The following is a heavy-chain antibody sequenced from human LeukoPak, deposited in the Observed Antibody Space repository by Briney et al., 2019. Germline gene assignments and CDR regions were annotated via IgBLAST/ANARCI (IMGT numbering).Heavy chain of an antibody. CDR3: ARGGRYSSSWIDNWFDP. CDR2: TNWNVSST. D-gene: IGHD6-13*01. CDR1: AFTFDDYG. Sequence: GGSLRLSCSASAFTFDDYGMSWVRPAQGHELEWVSSTNWNVSSTGYEDSVKGRFTISRDNARNSLYLQMNSLRAEDTALYYCARGGRYSSSWIDNWFDPWGQGTLVTVSS. J-gene: IGHJ5*02. V-gene: IGHV3-20*04.